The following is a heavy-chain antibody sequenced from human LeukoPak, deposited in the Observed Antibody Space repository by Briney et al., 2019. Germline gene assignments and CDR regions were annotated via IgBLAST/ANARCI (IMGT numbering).Heavy chain of an antibody. CDR3: ARPPTIGSYYYYGMDV. V-gene: IGHV3-48*04. CDR2: ISSSSSTI. Sequence: GGSLRLSCAASGFTFSSYWMSWVRQAPGKGLEWVSYISSSSSTIYYADSVKGRFTISRDNAKNSLYLQMNSLRAEDTAVYYCARPPTIGSYYYYGMDVWGQGTTVTVSS. D-gene: IGHD5-12*01. CDR1: GFTFSSYW. J-gene: IGHJ6*02.